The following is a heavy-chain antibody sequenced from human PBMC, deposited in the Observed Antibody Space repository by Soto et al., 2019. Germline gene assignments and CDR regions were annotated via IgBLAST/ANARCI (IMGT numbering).Heavy chain of an antibody. D-gene: IGHD3-10*01. CDR3: ARGPRYYGSGSYWPRYYYYGMDV. CDR1: GGSFSGYY. J-gene: IGHJ6*02. Sequence: QVQLQQWGAGLLKPSETLSLTCAVYGGSFSGYYWSWIRQPPGKGLEWIGEINHSGSTNYNPSLKSRVTISVDTSKNQFSLKLSSVTAADTAVYYCARGPRYYGSGSYWPRYYYYGMDVWGQGTTVTVSS. V-gene: IGHV4-34*01. CDR2: INHSGST.